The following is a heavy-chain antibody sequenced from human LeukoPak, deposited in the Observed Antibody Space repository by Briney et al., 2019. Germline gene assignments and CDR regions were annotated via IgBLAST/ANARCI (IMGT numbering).Heavy chain of an antibody. CDR1: GFTFSSYA. CDR2: ITGSGDYT. CDR3: AKDLPWLVRDPYNRLDP. J-gene: IGHJ5*02. V-gene: IGHV3-23*01. D-gene: IGHD6-19*01. Sequence: PGGSLRLSCAASGFTFSSYAMSWVRQAPGKGLEWVSAITGSGDYTYYADSVKGRFTISRDNSKNTLYLQMNSLRAEDTAVYYCAKDLPWLVRDPYNRLDPWGQGTLVTVSS.